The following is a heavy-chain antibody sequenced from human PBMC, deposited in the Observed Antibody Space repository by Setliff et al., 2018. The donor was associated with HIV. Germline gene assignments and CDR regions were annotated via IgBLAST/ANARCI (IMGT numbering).Heavy chain of an antibody. Sequence: ASVKVSCKASGYTFSTYAMHWVRQAPGQRLEWMGWISAGKGMTKYSKKFQGRVTLTRDTAAGTAYMELSSLRSEDTAVYYCARDIYDSGWFTLEYWGQGTLVTVSS. CDR3: ARDIYDSGWFTLEY. J-gene: IGHJ4*02. CDR2: ISAGKGMT. CDR1: GYTFSTYA. V-gene: IGHV1-3*01. D-gene: IGHD6-19*01.